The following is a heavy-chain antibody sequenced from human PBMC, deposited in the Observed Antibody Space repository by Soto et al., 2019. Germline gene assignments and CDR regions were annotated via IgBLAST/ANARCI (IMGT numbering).Heavy chain of an antibody. Sequence: QLQLVQSGAEVREPGASVKVSCKASGYTFTRYGISWVRQAPGQGLEWMGWISADSGNTKYAQKLQGRLTMTTDTSTSTAYMELRSLRSDDTAVYYCARIPVEFLEWSPYGMDVWGQGTTVTVSS. V-gene: IGHV1-18*04. J-gene: IGHJ6*02. D-gene: IGHD3-3*02. CDR1: GYTFTRYG. CDR3: ARIPVEFLEWSPYGMDV. CDR2: ISADSGNT.